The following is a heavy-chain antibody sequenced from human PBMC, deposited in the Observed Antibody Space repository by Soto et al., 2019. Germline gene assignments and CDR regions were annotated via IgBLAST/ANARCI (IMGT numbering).Heavy chain of an antibody. CDR2: IYYSGST. CDR3: ARKGTAAAGAFDY. J-gene: IGHJ4*02. CDR1: GGSISSSSYY. Sequence: SETLSLTCTVSGGSISSSSYYWGWIRQPPGKGLEWIGSIYYSGSTYYNPSLKSRVTISVDTSKNQFSLKLSSVTAADTAVYYCARKGTAAAGAFDYWGQGTLVTSPQ. D-gene: IGHD6-13*01. V-gene: IGHV4-39*01.